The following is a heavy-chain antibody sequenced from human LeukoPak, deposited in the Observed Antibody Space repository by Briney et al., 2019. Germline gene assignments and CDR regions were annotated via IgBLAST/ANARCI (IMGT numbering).Heavy chain of an antibody. CDR1: GYNFTNYW. J-gene: IGHJ4*02. Sequence: GESLQISCKGSGYNFTNYWISWVRQMPGKGLEWMGRIDPSDSYTNYSPSFQGHVTISADKSISTAYLQWSSLKASDTAMYYCARHPEQSSGYWGQGTLVTVSS. CDR2: IDPSDSYT. CDR3: ARHPEQSSGY. D-gene: IGHD6-19*01. V-gene: IGHV5-10-1*01.